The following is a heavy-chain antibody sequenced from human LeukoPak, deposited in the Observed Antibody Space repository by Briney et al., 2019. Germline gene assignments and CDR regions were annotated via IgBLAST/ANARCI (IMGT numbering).Heavy chain of an antibody. CDR2: ISGSGGST. CDR1: GFTFSSYA. V-gene: IGHV3-23*01. Sequence: PGGSLRLSCAASGFTFSSYAMSWDRQAPGKGLEWVSAISGSGGSTYYAGSVKGRFTISRDNSKNTLYLQMNSLRAEDTAVYYCAKARYGGKSQYFDYWGQGTLVTVSS. CDR3: AKARYGGKSQYFDY. D-gene: IGHD4-23*01. J-gene: IGHJ4*02.